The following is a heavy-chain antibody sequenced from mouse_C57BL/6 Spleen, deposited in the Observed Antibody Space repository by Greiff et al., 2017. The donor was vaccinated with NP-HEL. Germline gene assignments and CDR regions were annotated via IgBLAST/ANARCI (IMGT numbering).Heavy chain of an antibody. V-gene: IGHV1-81*01. J-gene: IGHJ1*03. CDR1: GYTFTSYG. D-gene: IGHD1-1*01. CDR3: ARSVATVVARYFDV. Sequence: VKLMESGAELARPGASVKLSCKASGYTFTSYGISWVKQRTGQGLEWIGEIYPRSGNTYYNEKFKGKATLTADKSSSTAYMELRSLTSEDSAVYFCARSVATVVARYFDVWGTGTTVTVSS. CDR2: IYPRSGNT.